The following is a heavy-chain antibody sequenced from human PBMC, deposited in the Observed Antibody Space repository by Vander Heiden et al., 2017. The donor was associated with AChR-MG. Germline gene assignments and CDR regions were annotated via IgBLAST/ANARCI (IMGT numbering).Heavy chain of an antibody. V-gene: IGHV3-7*01. J-gene: IGHJ6*02. D-gene: IGHD1-1*01. CDR2: INQDESAR. CDR1: GVDFRNYW. CDR3: ARDNFMDV. Sequence: EMQLVESGGGLVQPGGSLRLHCVGSGVDFRNYWMAWVRQAPGKGLEWVANINQDESARHFVDSVRGRFSISRDNSKNSLYLQMNSLRDEDTALYYCARDNFMDVWGQGTTGTVAS.